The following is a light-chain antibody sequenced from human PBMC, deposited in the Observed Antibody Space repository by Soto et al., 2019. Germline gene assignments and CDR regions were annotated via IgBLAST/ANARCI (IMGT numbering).Light chain of an antibody. Sequence: SYELPQPPSVSVAPGQTARLTCGGNNIGIKIVHWYQQKPGQAPGLVVYDDSDLPSGIPERFSGSNSGNTATLTISRVEAGDEADYYCQVWDSSSDHGVFGGGTQVTVL. CDR3: QVWDSSSDHGV. CDR2: DDS. CDR1: NIGIKI. J-gene: IGLJ2*01. V-gene: IGLV3-21*02.